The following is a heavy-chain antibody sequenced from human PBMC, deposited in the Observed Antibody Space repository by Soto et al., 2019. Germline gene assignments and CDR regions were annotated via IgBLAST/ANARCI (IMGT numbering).Heavy chain of an antibody. V-gene: IGHV4-39*01. CDR1: GGSISSSSYY. CDR3: ASLPLGMYLTSYYYYGMDV. J-gene: IGHJ6*02. D-gene: IGHD7-27*01. Sequence: SETLSLTCTVSGGSISSSSYYWGWIRQPPGKGLEWIGSIYYSGSTYYNPSLKSRVTISVDTSKNQFSLKLSSVTAADTAVYYCASLPLGMYLTSYYYYGMDVWGQGTTVTVSS. CDR2: IYYSGST.